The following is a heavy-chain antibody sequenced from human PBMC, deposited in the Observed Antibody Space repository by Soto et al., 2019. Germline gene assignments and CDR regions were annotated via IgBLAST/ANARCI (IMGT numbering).Heavy chain of an antibody. J-gene: IGHJ4*02. CDR3: ASATVVGATVDF. Sequence: EVQLVESGGGLVKPGGSLTLSCAASGFAFRSYDMNWVRQAPGKGLEWVASISSGSSNIYYADSVKGRFTISRDNAKNSLFLQMDSLRAEDSAVYYCASATVVGATVDFWGQGTLVTVSP. V-gene: IGHV3-21*01. CDR2: ISSGSSNI. D-gene: IGHD6-19*01. CDR1: GFAFRSYD.